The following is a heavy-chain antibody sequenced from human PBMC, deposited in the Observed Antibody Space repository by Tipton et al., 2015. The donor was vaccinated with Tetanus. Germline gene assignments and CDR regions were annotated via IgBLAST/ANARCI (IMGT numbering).Heavy chain of an antibody. D-gene: IGHD5-18*01. CDR3: ARMGFTYGQVVY. CDR2: IYHSGSP. V-gene: IGHV4-30-2*05. CDR1: GGSITSGAYL. Sequence: TLSLTCAVSGGSITSGAYLWGWIRQPPGKGLEWIGYIYHSGSPYYNPSLKSRVTISADMSKNQFSLKLTSVTAADTATYYCARMGFTYGQVVYWGQGTLVTVAS. J-gene: IGHJ4*02.